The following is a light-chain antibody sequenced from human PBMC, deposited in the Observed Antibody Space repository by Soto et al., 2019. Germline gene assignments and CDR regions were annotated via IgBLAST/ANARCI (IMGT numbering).Light chain of an antibody. V-gene: IGKV1-9*01. CDR2: AAS. J-gene: IGKJ5*01. Sequence: IRLSHTPSFHHCSAGSSLHMTFMASQAISSYLAWYQQKPGRAPKLLIYAASTLQSGVPSRFSGSGSGTEFTLTITSLQPEDFATYYCQQLNSFPITFGQGTRLENK. CDR3: QQLNSFPIT. CDR1: QAISSY.